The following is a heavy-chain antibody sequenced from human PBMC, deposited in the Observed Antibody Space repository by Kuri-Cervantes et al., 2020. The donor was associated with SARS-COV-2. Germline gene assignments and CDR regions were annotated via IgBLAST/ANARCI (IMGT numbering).Heavy chain of an antibody. Sequence: GGSLRLSCAASGFTFSSYAMSWVRQGPGKGLEWVANIKQDGSEKYYVDSVKGRFTISRDNAKNSLYLQMNSLRAEDTSVYYCARVKMTIVTNYYYMDVWGKGTTVTVSS. D-gene: IGHD4-11*01. J-gene: IGHJ6*03. CDR1: GFTFSSYA. V-gene: IGHV3-7*01. CDR2: IKQDGSEK. CDR3: ARVKMTIVTNYYYMDV.